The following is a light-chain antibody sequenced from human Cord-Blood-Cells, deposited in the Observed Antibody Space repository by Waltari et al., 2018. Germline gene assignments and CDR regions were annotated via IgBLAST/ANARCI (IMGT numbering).Light chain of an antibody. CDR1: QSISSW. Sequence: DIQMTQSPSTLSASVGDRVTITCRASQSISSWLAWYQQKPGKAPTLLIYDASSLESGVPSRFSGSGSGTEFTLTISSLQPDDFATYYCKQYNSYPWTFGQGTKVEIK. V-gene: IGKV1-5*01. J-gene: IGKJ1*01. CDR3: KQYNSYPWT. CDR2: DAS.